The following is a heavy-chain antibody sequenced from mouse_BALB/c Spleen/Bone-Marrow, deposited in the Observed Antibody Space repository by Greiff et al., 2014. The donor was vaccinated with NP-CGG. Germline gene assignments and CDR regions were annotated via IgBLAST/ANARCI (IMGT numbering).Heavy chain of an antibody. J-gene: IGHJ4*01. CDR1: GFTFSSFG. V-gene: IGHV5-17*02. CDR3: ARDEDYAMDY. CDR2: ISSGSSTI. Sequence: VHVKQSGGGLVQPGGSRKLSCAASGFTFSSFGMHWVRQAPEKGLEWVAYISSGSSTIYYADTVKGRFTISRDNPKNTLSLQMTSLRSEDTAMYYCARDEDYAMDYWGQGTSVTVSS.